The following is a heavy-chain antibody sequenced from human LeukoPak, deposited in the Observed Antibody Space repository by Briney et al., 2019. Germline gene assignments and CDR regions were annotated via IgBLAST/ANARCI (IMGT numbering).Heavy chain of an antibody. V-gene: IGHV4-59*01. CDR1: GGSISNYY. Sequence: SQTLSLTCTVSGGSISNYYWSWIRQPPGKGLEWIGYIYYSGSTNYNPSLKSRVTISVDTSKNQFSLKLSSVTAADTAVYYCARDRSPEHYYDSSHWDYYYGMDVWGQGTTVTVSS. CDR2: IYYSGST. J-gene: IGHJ6*02. D-gene: IGHD3-22*01. CDR3: ARDRSPEHYYDSSHWDYYYGMDV.